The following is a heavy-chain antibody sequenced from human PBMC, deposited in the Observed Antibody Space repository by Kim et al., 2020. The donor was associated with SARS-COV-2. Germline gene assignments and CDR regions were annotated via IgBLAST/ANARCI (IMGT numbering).Heavy chain of an antibody. V-gene: IGHV1-18*01. J-gene: IGHJ4*02. CDR3: VRKQQWMAPDY. CDR2: ISANNGDT. D-gene: IGHD6-19*01. Sequence: ASVKVSYKASGYTFTSSGVSWVRQAPGQGLEWMGWISANNGDTHYAQKFQGRVTLTTETSTTTSYMELRSLGSDDTAVYYCVRKQQWMAPDYWGQGTLVTVSS. CDR1: GYTFTSSG.